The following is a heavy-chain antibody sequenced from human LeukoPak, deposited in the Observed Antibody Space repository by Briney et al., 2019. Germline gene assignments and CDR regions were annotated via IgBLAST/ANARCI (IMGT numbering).Heavy chain of an antibody. CDR3: ARLFGGVIV. V-gene: IGHV4-59*08. CDR1: GGSISSYY. D-gene: IGHD3-16*02. J-gene: IGHJ4*02. CDR2: IYYSERT. Sequence: PSEGLSLTCIVSGGSISSYYWSWIRQPPGKGLEWIGYIYYSERTNYNPSLKSRVTISVDTSKNQFSLKLSSVTAADTAVYYCARLFGGVIVWGQGTLVTVSS.